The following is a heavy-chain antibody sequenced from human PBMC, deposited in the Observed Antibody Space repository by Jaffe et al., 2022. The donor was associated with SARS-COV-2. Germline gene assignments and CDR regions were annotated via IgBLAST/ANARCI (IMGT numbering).Heavy chain of an antibody. Sequence: EVQLVESGGGLVQPGGSLRLSCAASGFAFSSYWMSWVRQAPGKGLEWVANIKHDGSQKYFVDSVKGRFTISRDNAKNSLYLQMNSLTAEDTAVYYCARDKISGPTNFDYWGQGTLVTVSS. CDR3: ARDKISGPTNFDY. J-gene: IGHJ4*02. D-gene: IGHD1-1*01. CDR1: GFAFSSYW. CDR2: IKHDGSQK. V-gene: IGHV3-7*01.